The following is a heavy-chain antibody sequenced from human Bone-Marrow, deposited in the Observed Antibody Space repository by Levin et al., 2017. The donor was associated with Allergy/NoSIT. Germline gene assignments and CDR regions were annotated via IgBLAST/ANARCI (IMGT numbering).Heavy chain of an antibody. Sequence: GGSLRLSCAASGFTFSSYATSWVRQAPGKGLEWVSAISGTGGSTFYAVSVKGRFTIYRDNSKNTLSLQMTNLRAEDTAVYYCAAQKDYYSTGFYSSTGAFDYWGQGALVTVTS. CDR3: AAQKDYYSTGFYSSTGAFDY. D-gene: IGHD3-22*01. V-gene: IGHV3-23*01. CDR1: GFTFSSYA. CDR2: ISGTGGST. J-gene: IGHJ4*02.